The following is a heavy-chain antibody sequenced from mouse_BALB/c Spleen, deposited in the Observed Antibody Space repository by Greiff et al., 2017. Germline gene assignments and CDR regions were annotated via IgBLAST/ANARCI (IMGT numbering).Heavy chain of an antibody. Sequence: EVQLQQSGAELVKPGASVKLSCTASGFNIKDTYMHWVKQRPEQGLEWIGWIDPENGDTEYAPKFQGKATMTADTSSNTAYLQLSSLTSEDTAVYYCIAYDYDPAWFAYWGQGTLVTVSA. V-gene: IGHV14-4*02. CDR2: IDPENGDT. CDR1: GFNIKDTY. CDR3: IAYDYDPAWFAY. J-gene: IGHJ3*01. D-gene: IGHD2-4*01.